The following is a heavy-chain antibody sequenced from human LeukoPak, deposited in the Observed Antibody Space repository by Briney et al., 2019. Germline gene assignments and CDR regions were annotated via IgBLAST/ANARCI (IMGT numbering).Heavy chain of an antibody. CDR2: ISGSGGST. CDR3: AKRPSYGSGSYYFDY. V-gene: IGHV3-23*01. D-gene: IGHD3-10*01. J-gene: IGHJ4*02. CDR1: GFTFSSYA. Sequence: PGGSLRLSCAASGFTFSSYAMSWVRQAPGKGLEWVSAISGSGGSTYYADSVKGRFTISRDSSKNTLYLQMNSLRAGDTAVYYCAKRPSYGSGSYYFDYWGQGTLVTVSS.